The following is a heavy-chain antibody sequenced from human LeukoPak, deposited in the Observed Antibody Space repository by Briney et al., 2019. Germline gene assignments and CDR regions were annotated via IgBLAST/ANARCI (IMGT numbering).Heavy chain of an antibody. D-gene: IGHD3-10*01. CDR2: IYSGGST. Sequence: GALRLSCAASGFTVSSNYMSWVRQAPGKGLEWVSVIYSGGSTYYADSVKGRFTISRDNSKNTLYLQMNSLRPEDTAMYYCAKDLMRDRWFGESWGQGTLVTVSS. V-gene: IGHV3-66*01. CDR3: AKDLMRDRWFGES. J-gene: IGHJ5*02. CDR1: GFTVSSNY.